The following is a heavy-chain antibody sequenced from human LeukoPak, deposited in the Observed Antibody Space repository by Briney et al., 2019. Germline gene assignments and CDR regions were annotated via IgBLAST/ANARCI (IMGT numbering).Heavy chain of an antibody. J-gene: IGHJ6*02. Sequence: GGSLRLSCAASGFTFDDYAMHWVRQAPGKGLEWVSGISWNSGSIGYADSVKGRFTISRDNSKNTLYLQMNSLRAEDTAVYYCATELERRFTYYYYGMDVWGQGTTVTVSS. CDR1: GFTFDDYA. CDR3: ATELERRFTYYYYGMDV. V-gene: IGHV3-9*01. CDR2: ISWNSGSI. D-gene: IGHD1-1*01.